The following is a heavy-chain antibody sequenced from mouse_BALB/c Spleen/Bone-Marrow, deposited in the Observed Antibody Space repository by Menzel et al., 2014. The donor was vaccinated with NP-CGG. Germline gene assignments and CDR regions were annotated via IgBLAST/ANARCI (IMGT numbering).Heavy chain of an antibody. CDR1: GFTFSDFY. V-gene: IGHV7-1*02. CDR3: ARDVGYGNYFVY. D-gene: IGHD2-10*02. CDR2: SRNKAKHYTT. J-gene: IGHJ3*01. Sequence: EVQGVESGGGLVQPGGSLGLSCAPSGFTFSDFYMEWVRRPPGKRLEWIAASRNKAKHYTTEYSASVKGRFIVSRDTSQSILYLQMNALRAEDTAIYYCARDVGYGNYFVYWGQGTLVTVSA.